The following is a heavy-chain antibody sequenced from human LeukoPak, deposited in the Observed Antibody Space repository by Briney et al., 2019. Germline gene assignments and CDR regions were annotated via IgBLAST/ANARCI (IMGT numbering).Heavy chain of an antibody. D-gene: IGHD1-26*01. V-gene: IGHV3-74*01. CDR2: INSDGSST. CDR1: GFTFNNYW. CDR3: ARVDDSGSRALDY. Sequence: QTGGSLRPSCAASGFTFNNYWMHWVRQVPGKGLVWVSRINSDGSSTDYADSAKGRFTISRDNAKNSLYLQMNSLRAEDTAVYYCARVDDSGSRALDYWGQGTLVTVSS. J-gene: IGHJ4*02.